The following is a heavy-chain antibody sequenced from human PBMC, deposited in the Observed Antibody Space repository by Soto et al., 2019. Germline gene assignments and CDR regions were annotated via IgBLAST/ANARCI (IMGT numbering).Heavy chain of an antibody. V-gene: IGHV4-59*12. J-gene: IGHJ4*02. Sequence: QVQLQESGPGLVKPSETLSLTCTVSGGSISSYYWSWIRQPPGKGLEWIGYIYYSGSTNYNPSLQSRVTITVDTAKNPFSLKLSSVTAADKAVYYCARDFDYWGQGTLVTVSS. CDR1: GGSISSYY. CDR2: IYYSGST. CDR3: ARDFDY.